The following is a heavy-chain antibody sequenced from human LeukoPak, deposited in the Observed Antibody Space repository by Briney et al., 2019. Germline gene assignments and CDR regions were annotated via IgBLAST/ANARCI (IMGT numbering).Heavy chain of an antibody. CDR2: IYYSGST. V-gene: IGHV4-39*07. Sequence: PSETLSLTCTVSGSSISSSSYYWGWIRQPPGKGLEWIGSIYYSGSTYYNPSLKSRVTISVDTSKNQFSLKLSSVTAADTAVYYCARGRSASSWLFHYYYYYMDVWGKGTTVTVSS. CDR3: ARGRSASSWLFHYYYYYMDV. J-gene: IGHJ6*03. D-gene: IGHD6-13*01. CDR1: GSSISSSSYY.